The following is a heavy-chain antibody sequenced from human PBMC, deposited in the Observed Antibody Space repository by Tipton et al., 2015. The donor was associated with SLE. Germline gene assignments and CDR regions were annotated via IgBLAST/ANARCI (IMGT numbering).Heavy chain of an antibody. CDR2: IYYSGST. D-gene: IGHD3-10*01. CDR3: ARVRGRGHFQH. Sequence: TLSLTCTVSGGSISSYYWSWIRQPPGKGLEWIGYIYYSGSTNYNPSLKSRVTISVDTSKNQFSLKLSSVTAADTAVYYCARVRGRGHFQHWGQGPLGAVSS. V-gene: IGHV4-59*01. J-gene: IGHJ1*01. CDR1: GGSISSYY.